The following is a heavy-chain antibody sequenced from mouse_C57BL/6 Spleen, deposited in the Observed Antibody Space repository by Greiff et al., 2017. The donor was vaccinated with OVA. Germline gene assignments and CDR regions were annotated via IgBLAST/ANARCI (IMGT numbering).Heavy chain of an antibody. V-gene: IGHV5-12*01. CDR3: ARGHDAMDY. D-gene: IGHD6-1*01. Sequence: DVHLVESGGGLVQPGGSLKLSCAASGFTFSDYYMYWVRQTPEKRLEWVAYISNGGGSTYYPDTVKGRFTISRDNAKNTLYLQMSRLKSEDTAMYYCARGHDAMDYWGQGTSVTVSS. J-gene: IGHJ4*01. CDR1: GFTFSDYY. CDR2: ISNGGGST.